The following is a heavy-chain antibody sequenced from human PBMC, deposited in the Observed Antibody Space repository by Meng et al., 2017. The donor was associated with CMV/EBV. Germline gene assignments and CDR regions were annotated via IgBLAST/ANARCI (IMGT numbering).Heavy chain of an antibody. D-gene: IGHD2-2*01. Sequence: ASVKVSCKASGYTFTSYGINWVRQATGQGLEWMGWMNPNSGNTGYAQKFQGRVTMTRNTSISTAYMELSSLRSEDTAVYYCASELFCSSTSCWWGQGTLVTVSS. V-gene: IGHV1-8*02. CDR2: MNPNSGNT. CDR1: GYTFTSYG. J-gene: IGHJ4*02. CDR3: ASELFCSSTSCW.